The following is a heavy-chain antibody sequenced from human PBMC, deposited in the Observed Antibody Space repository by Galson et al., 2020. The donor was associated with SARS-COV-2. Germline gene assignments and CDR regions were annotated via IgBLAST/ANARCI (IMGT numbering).Heavy chain of an antibody. CDR3: AEESAIEDYGEGMDV. J-gene: IGHJ6*02. D-gene: IGHD4-17*01. CDR2: IWYDGSNK. V-gene: IGHV3-33*06. Sequence: GGSRRPPWAASGFTFRSYGRHWVRQAPGKGLEWVAVIWYDGSNKYYADSVKGRFTTTRDNSKNTLYLQMNSLRAEDTAVYYCAEESAIEDYGEGMDVWGQGTTVTVSS. CDR1: GFTFRSYG.